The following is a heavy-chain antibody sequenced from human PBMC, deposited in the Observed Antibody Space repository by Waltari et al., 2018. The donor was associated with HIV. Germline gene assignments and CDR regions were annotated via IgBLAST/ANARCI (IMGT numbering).Heavy chain of an antibody. CDR2: ISGSGSTI. V-gene: IGHV3-48*03. Sequence: EVQLVESGGGAVQPGGSLRLSCVASRFTFSNYEMNWVRPAPGKELECISYISGSGSTIYYSDSVKGRFTISRDNAKNSLYLRMNYLTAEDTAIYYCARDGHHGVTKRGNAFDLWGQGTMVTVSP. D-gene: IGHD2-21*02. CDR1: RFTFSNYE. J-gene: IGHJ3*01. CDR3: ARDGHHGVTKRGNAFDL.